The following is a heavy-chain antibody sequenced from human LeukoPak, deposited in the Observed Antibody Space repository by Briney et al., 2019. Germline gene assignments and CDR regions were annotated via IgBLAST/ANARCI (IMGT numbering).Heavy chain of an antibody. CDR1: GDSVSSNSAA. CDR2: TYYRSKWYN. D-gene: IGHD2-2*01. Sequence: SQTLSLTCAISGDSVSSNSAAWNWIRQSPSRGLEWLGRTYYRSKWYNDYAVSVKSRITINPDTSKNQFSLQLNSVTPEDTAMYYCARAHQVPAAMRGYYFDYWGQGTLVTVSS. CDR3: ARAHQVPAAMRGYYFDY. J-gene: IGHJ4*02. V-gene: IGHV6-1*01.